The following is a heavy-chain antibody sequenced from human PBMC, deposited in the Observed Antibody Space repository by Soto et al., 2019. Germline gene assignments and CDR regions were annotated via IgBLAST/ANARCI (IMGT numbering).Heavy chain of an antibody. V-gene: IGHV3-11*06. D-gene: IGHD2-15*01. CDR1: GFTFSDYY. CDR3: VRGGGGGLFDT. Sequence: PGGSLRLSWASSGFTFSDYYMSWISHAPGKGLEWLSYISPGSRYPAYADSVKGRFTISRDNARRSLSLQMNSLTVDDTAIYYCVRGGGGGLFDTWRQGSMVTVSS. CDR2: ISPGSRYP. J-gene: IGHJ5*02.